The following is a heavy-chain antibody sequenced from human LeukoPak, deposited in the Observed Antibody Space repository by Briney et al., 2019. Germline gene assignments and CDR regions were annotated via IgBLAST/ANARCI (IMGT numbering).Heavy chain of an antibody. J-gene: IGHJ4*02. CDR1: GFTFSSYA. D-gene: IGHD3-22*01. CDR2: IGGSGGDT. CDR3: AREILSGYYRTRPPGYYFDY. V-gene: IGHV3-23*01. Sequence: GGSLRLSCAASGFTFSSYAMSWVRQAPGKGLEWVSAIGGSGGDTYYADSVKGRFTISRDNSKSTLFLQMNSLRAEDTAVYYCAREILSGYYRTRPPGYYFDYWGQXTLVTVSS.